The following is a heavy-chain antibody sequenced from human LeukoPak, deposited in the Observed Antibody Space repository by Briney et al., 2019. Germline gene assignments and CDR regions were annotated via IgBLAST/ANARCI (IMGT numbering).Heavy chain of an antibody. D-gene: IGHD4-17*01. Sequence: SGGSLRLSCAASGFTFSSYAMSWVRQAPGKGLEWVSVISGSGNTYYADSVKGRFTISRDNSKNTLYLQMNSLRAEDTAVYYCARHDYGAFWGQGTLVTVSS. V-gene: IGHV3-23*01. J-gene: IGHJ4*02. CDR3: ARHDYGAF. CDR2: ISGSGNT. CDR1: GFTFSSYA.